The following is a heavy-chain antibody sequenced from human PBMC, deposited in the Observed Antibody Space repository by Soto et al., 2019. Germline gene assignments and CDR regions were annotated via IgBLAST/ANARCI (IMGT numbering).Heavy chain of an antibody. Sequence: GGSLRLSCAASGFTFSSYWMSWVRQAPGKGLEWVANIKQDGSEKYYVDFVKGRFTISRDNAKNSLYLQMNSLRAEDTAVYYCARDPNILATMGSIYYYYGMDVWGQGTTVTVSS. CDR2: IKQDGSEK. V-gene: IGHV3-7*01. J-gene: IGHJ6*02. D-gene: IGHD5-12*01. CDR1: GFTFSSYW. CDR3: ARDPNILATMGSIYYYYGMDV.